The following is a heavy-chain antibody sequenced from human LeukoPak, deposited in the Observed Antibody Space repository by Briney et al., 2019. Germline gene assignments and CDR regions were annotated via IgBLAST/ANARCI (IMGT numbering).Heavy chain of an antibody. V-gene: IGHV4-39*01. D-gene: IGHD3-22*01. J-gene: IGHJ5*02. Sequence: SETLSLTCTVSGGSISGYYWGWIRQPPGKGLEWIASIYYSGSVHYNPSLKSRVTMSVDTSKNQFSLNLRSVTAADTAVYYCARRMIGIRFDPWGQGTLVTVSS. CDR1: GGSISGYY. CDR3: ARRMIGIRFDP. CDR2: IYYSGSV.